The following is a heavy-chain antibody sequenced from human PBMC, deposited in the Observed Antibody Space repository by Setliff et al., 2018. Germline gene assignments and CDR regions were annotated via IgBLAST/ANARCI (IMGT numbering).Heavy chain of an antibody. CDR1: GYTFTSYY. CDR2: INPSGGST. J-gene: IGHJ4*02. Sequence: GASVKVSCKASGYTFTSYYMHWVRQAPGQGLEWMGIINPSGGSTSYAQKFQGRVTMTRDTSTSTVYMELSSLRSEDTAVYYCARDASYNFWSGYRGAFDYWGQGTLVTV. CDR3: ARDASYNFWSGYRGAFDY. V-gene: IGHV1-46*01. D-gene: IGHD3-3*01.